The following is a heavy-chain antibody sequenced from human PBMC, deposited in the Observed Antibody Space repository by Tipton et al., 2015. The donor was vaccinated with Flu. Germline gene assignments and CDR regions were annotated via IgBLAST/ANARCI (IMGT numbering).Heavy chain of an antibody. J-gene: IGHJ4*02. CDR3: ARDDGSRWSARLLDY. CDR1: GASISRNSYF. Sequence: TLSLTCTVSGASISRNSYFWAWIRQPPGKGLEWIGSIYYGGSTYYNPSLQSRVTMSVDTSKNQFSLRLSSVTAADTALYYCARDDGSRWSARLLDYWGQGTLVTVSS. CDR2: IYYGGST. V-gene: IGHV4-39*02. D-gene: IGHD6-13*01.